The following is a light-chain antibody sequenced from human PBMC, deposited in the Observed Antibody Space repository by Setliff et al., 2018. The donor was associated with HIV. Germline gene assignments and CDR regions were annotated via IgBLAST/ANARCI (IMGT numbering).Light chain of an antibody. CDR2: SNN. V-gene: IGLV1-44*01. CDR3: AAWDDSLNGYV. J-gene: IGLJ1*01. Sequence: QFVLTQPPSASGTPGQRVTISCSGSGSNIGTNTVTWYHQLPGTAPKVLIHSNNQRPSGVPDRFSGSKSGTSASLAISGLQSEDEADYYCAAWDDSLNGYVFATGTKVTVL. CDR1: GSNIGTNT.